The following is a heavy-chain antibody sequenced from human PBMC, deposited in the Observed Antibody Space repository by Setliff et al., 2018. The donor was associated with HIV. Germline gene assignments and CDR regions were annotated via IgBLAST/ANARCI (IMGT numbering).Heavy chain of an antibody. V-gene: IGHV4-38-2*01. CDR1: GYSISSGYY. CDR3: ARSLLEWLLFPLHDVFDI. D-gene: IGHD3-3*01. CDR2: IYYSGST. Sequence: SETLSLTCAVSGYSISSGYYWGWIRQPPGKGLEWLGSIYYSGSTYYNPSLKSRVSLSIDTSKNQFSLKLSSVTAADTAVYYCARSLLEWLLFPLHDVFDIWGQGTVVTVSS. J-gene: IGHJ3*02.